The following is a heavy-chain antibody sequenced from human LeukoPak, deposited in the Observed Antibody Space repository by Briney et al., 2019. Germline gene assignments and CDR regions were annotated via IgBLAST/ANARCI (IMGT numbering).Heavy chain of an antibody. CDR1: GFTFSSYA. V-gene: IGHV3-30*14. J-gene: IGHJ4*02. CDR2: ISYDGSNK. CDR3: ARTREGYSGYPLSYYFDY. Sequence: GGSLRLSCAASGFTFSSYAMHWVRQAPGKGLERVAVISYDGSNKYYADPVKGRFTISRDNSKNTLYLQMNSLRAEDTAVYYCARTREGYSGYPLSYYFDYWGQGTLVTVSS. D-gene: IGHD5-12*01.